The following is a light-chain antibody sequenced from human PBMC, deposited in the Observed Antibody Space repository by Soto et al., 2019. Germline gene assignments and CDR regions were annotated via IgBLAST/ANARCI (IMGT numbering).Light chain of an antibody. J-gene: IGLJ1*01. CDR3: SSYTSSNTFYV. V-gene: IGLV1-44*01. Sequence: QSVLTQPPSASGTPGQRVAISCSGSSSNIGSNTVNWYQQLPGTAPKVLIYSNNQRPSGVPDRFSGSKSGTSASLAISGLQSEDEADYYCSSYTSSNTFYVFGTGTKVTVL. CDR2: SNN. CDR1: SSNIGSNT.